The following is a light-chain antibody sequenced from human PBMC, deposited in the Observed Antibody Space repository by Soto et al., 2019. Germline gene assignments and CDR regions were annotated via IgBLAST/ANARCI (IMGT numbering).Light chain of an antibody. CDR2: DVS. Sequence: QSALTQPRSVSGSPGQSVTISCTGTSSDVGGYNYVSWYQQHPGKAPKLMIYDVSKRPSGVPDRFSGSKSGNTASLTISGLQAEDEADYYCCSYAGRVEFGGGTKLTVL. J-gene: IGLJ2*01. V-gene: IGLV2-11*01. CDR1: SSDVGGYNY. CDR3: CSYAGRVE.